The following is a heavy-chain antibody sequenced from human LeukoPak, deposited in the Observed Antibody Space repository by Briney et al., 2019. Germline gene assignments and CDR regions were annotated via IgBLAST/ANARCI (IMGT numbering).Heavy chain of an antibody. CDR1: GITFSSYA. CDR2: IIPIFDTP. J-gene: IGHJ4*02. V-gene: IGHV1-69*06. Sequence: SVNVSCKASGITFSSYAISCVRHAPGQGLEWVGWIIPIFDTPNYAQRFQGRVKIPADKSTRTSYMALRSLSSEDTAVFYCAVESTPSRHDYWGQGTLVTVSS. CDR3: AVESTPSRHDY. D-gene: IGHD5/OR15-5a*01.